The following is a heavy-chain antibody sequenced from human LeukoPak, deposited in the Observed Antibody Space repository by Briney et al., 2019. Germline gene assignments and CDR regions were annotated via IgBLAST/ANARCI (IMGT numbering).Heavy chain of an antibody. CDR3: AKSGEGSYLRDARYYYMDV. D-gene: IGHD1-26*01. CDR2: IRYDGSNK. Sequence: GGSLRLSCAASGFTFSSYGMHWVRQAPGKGLEWVAFIRYDGSNKYYADSVKGRFTISRDNSKNALYLQMNSLRAEDTAVYYCAKSGEGSYLRDARYYYMDVWGKGTTVTVSS. J-gene: IGHJ6*03. CDR1: GFTFSSYG. V-gene: IGHV3-30*02.